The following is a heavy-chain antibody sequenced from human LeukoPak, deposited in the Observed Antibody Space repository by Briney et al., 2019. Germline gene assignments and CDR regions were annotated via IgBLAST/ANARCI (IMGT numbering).Heavy chain of an antibody. Sequence: GGSLRLSCAASGFTFSSYGMHWVRQAPGKGLEWVAFIRYDGSNQYYADSVKGRFTISRDNSKNTLYLQMNSLRGEDTAVYYCAKDHPDYYDSRGYYFPDYWGQGTLVTVSS. CDR1: GFTFSSYG. CDR2: IRYDGSNQ. CDR3: AKDHPDYYDSRGYYFPDY. D-gene: IGHD3-22*01. J-gene: IGHJ4*02. V-gene: IGHV3-30*02.